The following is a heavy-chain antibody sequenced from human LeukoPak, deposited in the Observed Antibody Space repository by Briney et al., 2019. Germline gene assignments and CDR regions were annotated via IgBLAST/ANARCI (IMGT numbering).Heavy chain of an antibody. V-gene: IGHV3-30*04. Sequence: PGGSLRLSCAASGFTFRSYAMHWVRQAPGKGLEWVAVIAYDGSNKYYADSVKGRFTISRDNSKNTLYLQMNSLRAEDTAVYYCARGPSHPYYYYGMDVWGQGTTVTVSS. CDR3: ARGPSHPYYYYGMDV. CDR2: IAYDGSNK. J-gene: IGHJ6*02. CDR1: GFTFRSYA.